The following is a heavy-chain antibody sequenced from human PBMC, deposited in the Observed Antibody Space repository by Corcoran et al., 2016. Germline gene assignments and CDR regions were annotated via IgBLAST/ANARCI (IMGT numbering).Heavy chain of an antibody. J-gene: IGHJ5*02. CDR1: GYTFSSYA. V-gene: IGHV1-18*01. CDR2: ISAYNRNT. D-gene: IGHD4-17*01. CDR3: ARGHYARFDP. Sequence: QGQLVQSGGEVRKPGASVKVSCQASGYTFSSYAISWVRQAPGQGLEWMGWISAYNRNTNYAQKFQDRVTMTTDTSTSTAYMELRSLRSEDTAVYYCARGHYARFDPWGQGTLVTVS.